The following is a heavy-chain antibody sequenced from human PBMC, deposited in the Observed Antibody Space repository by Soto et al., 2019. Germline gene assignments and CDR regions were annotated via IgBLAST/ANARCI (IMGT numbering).Heavy chain of an antibody. Sequence: SETLSLTCTVSGGSISSYYWSWIRQPPGKGLEWIGYIYYSGSTNYNPSLKSRVTISVDTSKNQFSLKLSSVTAADTAVYYCARAVSRKAARPNWFDPWGQGTLVTVSS. CDR2: IYYSGST. J-gene: IGHJ5*02. V-gene: IGHV4-59*01. D-gene: IGHD6-6*01. CDR1: GGSISSYY. CDR3: ARAVSRKAARPNWFDP.